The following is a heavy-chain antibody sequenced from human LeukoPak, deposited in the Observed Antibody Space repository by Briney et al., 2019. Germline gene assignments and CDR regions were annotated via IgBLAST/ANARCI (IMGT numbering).Heavy chain of an antibody. D-gene: IGHD2-15*01. V-gene: IGHV4-4*07. Sequence: SETLSLTCSVSGDSITTYYWSWIRQPAGKGLEWIGRIYRGGTNYSPSLNSRVAMSTDTSKNHFYLRLTSVTAADTAVYYCARSDCSRGGCPIFECWGQGILVTVSP. J-gene: IGHJ4*02. CDR3: ARSDCSRGGCPIFEC. CDR1: GDSITTYY. CDR2: IYRGGT.